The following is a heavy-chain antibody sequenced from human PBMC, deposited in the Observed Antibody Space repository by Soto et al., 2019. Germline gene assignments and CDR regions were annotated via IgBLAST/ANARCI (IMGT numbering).Heavy chain of an antibody. Sequence: SETLSLTCAVSGGSISSSNWWSWIRQPPGKGLEWIGEIYHSGSTYYNPSLKSRVTISVDRSKNQFSLKLSSVTAADKDVYYCARVPDRWGQGTLVTSPQ. CDR3: ARVPDR. D-gene: IGHD2-2*01. CDR2: IYHSGST. CDR1: GGSISSSNW. J-gene: IGHJ5*02. V-gene: IGHV4-4*02.